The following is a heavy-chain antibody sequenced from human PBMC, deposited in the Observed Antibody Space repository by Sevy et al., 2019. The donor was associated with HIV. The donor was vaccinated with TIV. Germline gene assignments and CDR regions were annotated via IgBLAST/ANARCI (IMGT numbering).Heavy chain of an antibody. CDR3: AKDENYYGSGSQPPIDAFDI. CDR1: GFSFRSYW. Sequence: GGSLRLSCAASGFSFRSYWMSWVRQAPGKGLEWVSAISGSGGSTYYADSVKGRFTISRDNSKNTLYLQMNSLRAEDTAVYYCAKDENYYGSGSQPPIDAFDIWGQGTMVTVSS. J-gene: IGHJ3*02. CDR2: ISGSGGST. D-gene: IGHD3-10*01. V-gene: IGHV3-23*01.